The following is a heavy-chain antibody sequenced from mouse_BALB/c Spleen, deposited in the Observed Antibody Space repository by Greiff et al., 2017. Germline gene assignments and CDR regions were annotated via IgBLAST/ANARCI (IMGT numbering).Heavy chain of an antibody. V-gene: IGHV5-6-4*01. CDR2: ISSGGSYT. J-gene: IGHJ2*01. D-gene: IGHD2-14*01. CDR3: TRGDRYDGFDY. Sequence: EVQLVESGGGLVKPGGSLKLSCAASGFTFSSYTMSWVRQTPEKRLEWVATISSGGSYTYYPDSVKGRFTISRDNAKNTLYLQMSSLKSEDTAMYYCTRGDRYDGFDYWGQGTTLTVSS. CDR1: GFTFSSYT.